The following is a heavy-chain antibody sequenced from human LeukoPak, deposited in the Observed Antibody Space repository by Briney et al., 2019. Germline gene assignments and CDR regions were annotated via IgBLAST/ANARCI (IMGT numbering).Heavy chain of an antibody. Sequence: GASVKVSCKASGFTFSSYAFSWVRQAPGQGLEWMGGISPMFDMANYAQKFQGRVTITADESTSTAYMELSSLRSEDTAVYYCAGGRYYYYDSSGYYHLDYWGQGTLVTVSS. CDR2: ISPMFDMA. CDR1: GFTFSSYA. V-gene: IGHV1-69*13. D-gene: IGHD3-22*01. J-gene: IGHJ4*02. CDR3: AGGRYYYYDSSGYYHLDY.